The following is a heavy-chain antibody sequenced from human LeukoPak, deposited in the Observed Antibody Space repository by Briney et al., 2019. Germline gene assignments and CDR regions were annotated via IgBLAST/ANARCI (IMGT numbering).Heavy chain of an antibody. CDR2: INPNSGNT. CDR1: GYTFTGYY. J-gene: IGHJ4*02. Sequence: GASVKVSCKASGYTFTGYYMHWVRQAPGQGLEWMGWINPNSGNTNYAQKFQGRVIMTTDTSTSTAYMELGSLRSDDTAVYYCAREDCSGGSCYMGDYWGQGTLVTVSS. D-gene: IGHD2-15*01. CDR3: AREDCSGGSCYMGDY. V-gene: IGHV1-2*02.